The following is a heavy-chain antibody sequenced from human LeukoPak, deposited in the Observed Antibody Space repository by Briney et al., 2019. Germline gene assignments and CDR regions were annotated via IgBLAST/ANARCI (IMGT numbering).Heavy chain of an antibody. CDR2: INHSGST. Sequence: PSDTLSLTCAVYGGSFSGYYWSWIRQPPGKGLEWIGEINHSGSTNYNPSLKSRVTISVDTSKNQFSLKLSSVTAADTAVYYCARGPLNWGRRNWFDPWGQGTLVTVSS. J-gene: IGHJ5*02. D-gene: IGHD7-27*01. CDR3: ARGPLNWGRRNWFDP. CDR1: GGSFSGYY. V-gene: IGHV4-34*01.